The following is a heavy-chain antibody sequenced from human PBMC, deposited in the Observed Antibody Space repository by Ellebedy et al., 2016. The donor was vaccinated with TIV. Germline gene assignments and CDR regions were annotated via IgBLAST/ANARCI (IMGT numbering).Heavy chain of an antibody. V-gene: IGHV3-11*01. Sequence: PGGSLRLSCAASGFNFSDYYMSWVRQAPGKGLEWVSYISSSGLTTHYADSVKGRFTISRDNAKNSLLLQMSNLRAEDTAMYYCAREVSKTVNYYYGMDVWGQGTTVTVS. CDR1: GFNFSDYY. CDR3: AREVSKTVNYYYGMDV. D-gene: IGHD4-17*01. CDR2: ISSSGLTT. J-gene: IGHJ6*02.